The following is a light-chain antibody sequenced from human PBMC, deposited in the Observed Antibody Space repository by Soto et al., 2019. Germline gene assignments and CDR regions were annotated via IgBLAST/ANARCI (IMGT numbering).Light chain of an antibody. J-gene: IGKJ1*01. CDR2: KAS. Sequence: DIQMTQSPATLSLSVGDRVTITCLASQTISSWLAWYQQKPGKAPKLLIYKASTLKSGVPSRFSGSGSGTEFTLTIISLQPDDFAPYYCQHYNIFPEAFGQGGKADIK. CDR3: QHYNIFPEA. V-gene: IGKV1-5*03. CDR1: QTISSW.